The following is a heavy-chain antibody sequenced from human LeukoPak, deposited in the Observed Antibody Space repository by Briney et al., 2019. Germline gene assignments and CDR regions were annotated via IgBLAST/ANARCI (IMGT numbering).Heavy chain of an antibody. CDR1: GFTFSSYS. CDR2: ISSGGNTI. D-gene: IGHD2-15*01. V-gene: IGHV3-48*01. Sequence: GGSLRLSCSASGFTFSSYSMNWVRQAPGKGLEWVSYISSGGNTIYYADSVKGRFTISRDNAKNSLHLQMNSLRAEDTAVYYCARASYCSGGSCYSGYWGQGTLVTVSS. J-gene: IGHJ4*02. CDR3: ARASYCSGGSCYSGY.